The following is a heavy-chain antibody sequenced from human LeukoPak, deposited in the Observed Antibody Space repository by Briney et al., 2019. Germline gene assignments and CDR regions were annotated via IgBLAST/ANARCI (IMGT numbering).Heavy chain of an antibody. V-gene: IGHV4-4*07. CDR2: FYTSGITNY. Sequence: SETLSLTCTVSGVSISSYYWNWIRQPAGKGLEWIGRFYTSGITNYNYNPSLKSRVTISVDTSKNQFSLKLSSVTAADTAVYYCATGHVVRGVIGYFDYWGQGTLVTVSS. J-gene: IGHJ4*02. CDR3: ATGHVVRGVIGYFDY. D-gene: IGHD3-10*01. CDR1: GVSISSYY.